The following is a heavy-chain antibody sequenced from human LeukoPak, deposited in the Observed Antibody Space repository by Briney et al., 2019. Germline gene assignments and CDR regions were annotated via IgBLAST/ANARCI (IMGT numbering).Heavy chain of an antibody. CDR1: GFTFSSHW. Sequence: GGSLRLSCPASGFTFSSHWISWVRQAPGKGLEWGANIKQDGSEKYYVDSVKGRFTISRDNAKNSLYLQMNSLRAEDTAVYYCARDPGGYWGQGTLVTLCS. CDR3: ARDPGGY. V-gene: IGHV3-7*01. CDR2: IKQDGSEK. D-gene: IGHD3-16*01. J-gene: IGHJ4*02.